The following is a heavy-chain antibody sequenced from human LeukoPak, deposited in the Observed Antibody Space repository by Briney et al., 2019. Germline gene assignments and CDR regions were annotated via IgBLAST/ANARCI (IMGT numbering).Heavy chain of an antibody. V-gene: IGHV1-69*13. D-gene: IGHD3-10*01. Sequence: ASVKVSCKASGGTFSSYAISWVRQAPGQGLEWMGGIIPIFGTANYAQKFQGRVTITADESTSTAYMELSSLRSEDTAVYYCAREDTLHYYGSGSYQFDYWGQGTLVTVSS. CDR1: GGTFSSYA. CDR3: AREDTLHYYGSGSYQFDY. CDR2: IIPIFGTA. J-gene: IGHJ4*02.